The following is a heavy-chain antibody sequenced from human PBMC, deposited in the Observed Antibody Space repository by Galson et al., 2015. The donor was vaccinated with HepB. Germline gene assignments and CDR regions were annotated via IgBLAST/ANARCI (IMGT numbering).Heavy chain of an antibody. V-gene: IGHV3-11*05. CDR3: ARVPEGLLHFDY. CDR1: GFTFSDYY. Sequence: SLRLSCAASGFTFSDYYISWIRQAPGKGLEWVSYISSSSSYTNYADSVKGRFTISRDNAKNSLYLQMNSLRAEDTAVYYCARVPEGLLHFDYWGQGTLVTVSS. CDR2: ISSSSSYT. D-gene: IGHD2-21*02. J-gene: IGHJ4*02.